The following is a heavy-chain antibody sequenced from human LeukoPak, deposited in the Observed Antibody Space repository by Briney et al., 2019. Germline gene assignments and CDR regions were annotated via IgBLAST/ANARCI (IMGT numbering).Heavy chain of an antibody. CDR1: GFTFSSYE. Sequence: GGSLRLSCAASGFTFSSYEMNWVRQAPGKGLEWISYISASGTITYYADSVKGRFTISRDNSKNTLYLQMNSLRAEDTAVYYCAKDLRVVVPAATEYWGQGTLVTVSS. CDR3: AKDLRVVVPAATEY. D-gene: IGHD2-2*01. V-gene: IGHV3-23*01. CDR2: ISASGTIT. J-gene: IGHJ4*02.